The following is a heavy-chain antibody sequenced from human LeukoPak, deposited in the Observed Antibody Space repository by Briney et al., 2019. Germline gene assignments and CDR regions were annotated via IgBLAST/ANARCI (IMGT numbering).Heavy chain of an antibody. J-gene: IGHJ5*02. CDR3: ARGRASGGYCSSTSCYRFFWFDP. CDR2: IYYSGST. V-gene: IGHV4-39*07. Sequence: SETLSLTCTVSGGSISSSSYYWGWIRQPPGKGLEWIGSIYYSGSTNYNPSLKSRVTISVDTSKNQFSLKLSSVTAADTAVYYCARGRASGGYCSSTSCYRFFWFDPWGQGTLVTVSS. D-gene: IGHD2-2*02. CDR1: GGSISSSSYY.